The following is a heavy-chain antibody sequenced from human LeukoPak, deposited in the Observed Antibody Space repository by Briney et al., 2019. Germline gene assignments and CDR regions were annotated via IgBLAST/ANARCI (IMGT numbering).Heavy chain of an antibody. V-gene: IGHV1-3*01. J-gene: IGHJ3*02. Sequence: GASVKVSCKASGFTFTSPAIHWMRQAPGQRLEWMGWINGGNGNTKFSQNFQGRVTITRDTSASTAYMELSSLRSGDTAMYYCAREKGFRMGFDIWGQGTMVTVSS. D-gene: IGHD1-14*01. CDR3: AREKGFRMGFDI. CDR2: INGGNGNT. CDR1: GFTFTSPA.